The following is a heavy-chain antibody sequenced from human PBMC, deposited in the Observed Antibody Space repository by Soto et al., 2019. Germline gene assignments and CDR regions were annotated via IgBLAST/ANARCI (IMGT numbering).Heavy chain of an antibody. CDR1: GYGFASYW. CDR2: IFPDDSET. V-gene: IGHV5-51*01. CDR3: ARSLYDTSGYRYFDV. J-gene: IGHJ4*02. Sequence: XESLKISYEASGYGFASYWIVWVRQIPGKGLEWMGIIFPDDSETRYSPSFQGKVSISVDKSITTAYLQWSSLKASDTAMYYCARSLYDTSGYRYFDVWGQGTLVTVSS. D-gene: IGHD3-22*01.